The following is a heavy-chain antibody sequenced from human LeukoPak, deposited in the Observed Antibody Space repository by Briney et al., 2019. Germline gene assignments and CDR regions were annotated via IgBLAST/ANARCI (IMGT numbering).Heavy chain of an antibody. CDR2: INSDGSST. CDR3: ASAYYSDTRGFDY. D-gene: IGHD3-22*01. J-gene: IGHJ4*02. Sequence: GGSLRLSCAASGFTFSSYWMHWVRQAPGKELVWVSRINSDGSSTSYADSVKGRFTISGDNAKNTLYLQMNSLRAEDTAVYYCASAYYSDTRGFDYWGQGTLVTVSS. CDR1: GFTFSSYW. V-gene: IGHV3-74*01.